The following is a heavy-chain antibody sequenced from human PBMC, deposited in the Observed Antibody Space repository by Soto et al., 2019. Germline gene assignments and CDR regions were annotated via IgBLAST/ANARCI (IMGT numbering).Heavy chain of an antibody. V-gene: IGHV1-8*01. CDR3: ARLRKAARPSPNRYYYYMDV. CDR1: GYTFTSYD. D-gene: IGHD6-6*01. Sequence: GASVKVSCKASGYTFTSYDINWVRQATGQGLEWMGWMNPNSGNTGYAQKLQGRVTMTRNTSISTAYMELSSLRSEDTAVYYCARLRKAARPSPNRYYYYMDVWGKGTTVTVSS. CDR2: MNPNSGNT. J-gene: IGHJ6*03.